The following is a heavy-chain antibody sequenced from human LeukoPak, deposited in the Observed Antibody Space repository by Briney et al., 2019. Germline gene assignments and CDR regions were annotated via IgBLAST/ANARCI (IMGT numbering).Heavy chain of an antibody. D-gene: IGHD5-12*01. V-gene: IGHV3-11*05. Sequence: GGSLRLSCAASGFTFSDYYMSWIRQAPGKGLEWVSYISSSSSYPHYADSVKGRSTIPRDNAKNSLYLQMNSLSADDTAGYYCARGGYSGYDWVDYWGQGTLVTVSS. CDR1: GFTFSDYY. J-gene: IGHJ4*02. CDR2: ISSSSSYP. CDR3: ARGGYSGYDWVDY.